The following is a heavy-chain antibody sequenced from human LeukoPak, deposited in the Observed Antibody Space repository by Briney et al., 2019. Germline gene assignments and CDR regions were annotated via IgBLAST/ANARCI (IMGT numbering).Heavy chain of an antibody. Sequence: GGSLRLSCAASGFIFSSYGMHWVRQAPGKGLEWVAVIWYDGSDKYYADSVKGRFTISRDNSKNTLYLQMNSLRAEDTAVYYCAKESGGGDPQGDYYYYYMDVWGEGTTVTVSS. V-gene: IGHV3-33*06. CDR1: GFIFSSYG. J-gene: IGHJ6*03. D-gene: IGHD2-21*02. CDR3: AKESGGGDPQGDYYYYYMDV. CDR2: IWYDGSDK.